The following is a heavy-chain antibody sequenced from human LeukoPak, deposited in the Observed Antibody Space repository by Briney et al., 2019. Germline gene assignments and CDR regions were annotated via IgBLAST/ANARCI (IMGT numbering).Heavy chain of an antibody. Sequence: GGSLRLSCAASGFTVSSNYMSWVRQAPGKGLEGVSVIYSGGSTYYADSVKGRFTISRDNSKITLYLQMNSLRAEDTAVYYCARVPPALSGWEIYFDYWGQGTLVTVSS. D-gene: IGHD6-19*01. CDR1: GFTVSSNY. V-gene: IGHV3-53*01. J-gene: IGHJ4*02. CDR3: ARVPPALSGWEIYFDY. CDR2: IYSGGST.